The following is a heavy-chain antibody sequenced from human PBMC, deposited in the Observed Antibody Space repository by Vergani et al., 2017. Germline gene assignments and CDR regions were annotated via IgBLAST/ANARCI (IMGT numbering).Heavy chain of an antibody. D-gene: IGHD3-22*01. CDR1: GFTFSSYA. CDR2: IKQDGSEK. J-gene: IGHJ4*02. V-gene: IGHV3-7*03. CDR3: AKTPYYYDSSGYIDY. Sequence: VQLVESGGGVVQPGRSLRLSCAASGFTFSSYAMSWVRQAPGKGLEWVANIKQDGSEKYYVDSVKGRFTISRDNAKNSLYLQMNSLRAEDTAVYYCAKTPYYYDSSGYIDYWGQGTLVTVSS.